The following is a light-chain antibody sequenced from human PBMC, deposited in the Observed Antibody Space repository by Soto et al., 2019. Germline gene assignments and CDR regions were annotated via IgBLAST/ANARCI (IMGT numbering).Light chain of an antibody. CDR2: DAS. V-gene: IGKV3-11*01. CDR1: QSVSSY. Sequence: VLTQSPATLSLSPGERATLSCRARQSVSSYLAWYQQKPGQAPRLLIYDASNSDTGIPARFSGSGSGTDFTLTSTNLEPEDVAVYYCQQRSNWPWTFGQGTKVEIK. CDR3: QQRSNWPWT. J-gene: IGKJ1*01.